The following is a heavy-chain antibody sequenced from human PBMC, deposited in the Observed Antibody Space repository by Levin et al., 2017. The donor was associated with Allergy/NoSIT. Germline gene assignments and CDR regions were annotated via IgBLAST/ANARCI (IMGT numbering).Heavy chain of an antibody. J-gene: IGHJ6*02. Sequence: GGSLILSCVGTGFNFDDYAMHWVRQVPGRGLEWVSRLSWDSEGIFYVDSVRGRFTISRDNAKKSLYLEMTSLRPEDTALYFCAKDKGAADHCMDVWGQGTTVTVSS. CDR1: GFNFDDYA. D-gene: IGHD6-13*01. CDR3: AKDKGAADHCMDV. CDR2: LSWDSEGI. V-gene: IGHV3-9*01.